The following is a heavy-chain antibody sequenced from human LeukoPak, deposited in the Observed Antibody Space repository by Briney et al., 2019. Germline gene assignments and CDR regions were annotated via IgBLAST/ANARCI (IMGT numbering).Heavy chain of an antibody. V-gene: IGHV1-46*01. CDR2: INPSGGST. Sequence: ASVKVSCKASGYTFTSYYMHWVRQAPGQGLEWMGIINPSGGSTSYARKFQGRVTMTRDTSTSTVYMELSSLRSEDTAVYYCARYWGTMVRGVINDYWGQGTLVTVSS. CDR1: GYTFTSYY. CDR3: ARYWGTMVRGVINDY. D-gene: IGHD3-10*01. J-gene: IGHJ4*02.